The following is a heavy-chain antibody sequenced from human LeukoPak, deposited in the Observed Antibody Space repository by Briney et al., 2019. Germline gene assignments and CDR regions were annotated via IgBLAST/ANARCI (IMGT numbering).Heavy chain of an antibody. D-gene: IGHD2-8*02. V-gene: IGHV1-8*03. CDR3: ATGLVVFDAFDI. J-gene: IGHJ3*02. CDR1: GYTFTSYD. Sequence: ASVKVSCKASGYTFTSYDINWVRQATGQGLEWMGWMNPNSGNTGYAQKFQGRVTITRNTSISTAYMELSSLRSEDAAVYYCATGLVVFDAFDIWGQGTMVTVSS. CDR2: MNPNSGNT.